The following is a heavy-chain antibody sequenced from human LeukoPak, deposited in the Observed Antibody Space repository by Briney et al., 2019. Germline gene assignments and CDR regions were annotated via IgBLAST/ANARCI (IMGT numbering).Heavy chain of an antibody. Sequence: SETVSLTCAVYGGSFSGYYWSWIRQPPGKGLEWIGEINHSGSTNYNPSLKSRVTISVDTSKNQFSLKLSSVTAADTAVYYCARGKYSSSWYDYWGQGTLVTVSS. V-gene: IGHV4-34*01. D-gene: IGHD6-13*01. CDR3: ARGKYSSSWYDY. J-gene: IGHJ4*02. CDR1: GGSFSGYY. CDR2: INHSGST.